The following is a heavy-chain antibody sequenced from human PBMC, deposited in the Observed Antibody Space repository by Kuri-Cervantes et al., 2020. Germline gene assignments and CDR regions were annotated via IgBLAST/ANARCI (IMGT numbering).Heavy chain of an antibody. Sequence: GGSLRLSCVASGFSFSSYDMHWVRQSPGWGLKWVSFIKFDGTDEQYADSVMGRFTISRDNSKNTLYLQMNSLRAEDTAVYYCAKDRRGLQSSGSYGGFDYWGQGTLVTVSS. J-gene: IGHJ4*02. D-gene: IGHD1-26*01. CDR2: IKFDGTDE. V-gene: IGHV3-30*02. CDR1: GFSFSSYD. CDR3: AKDRRGLQSSGSYGGFDY.